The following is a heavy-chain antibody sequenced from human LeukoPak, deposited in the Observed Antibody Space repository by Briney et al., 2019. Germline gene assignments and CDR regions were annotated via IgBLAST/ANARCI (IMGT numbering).Heavy chain of an antibody. V-gene: IGHV4-34*01. CDR1: GGSFSGYY. CDR3: ARVVVVVAATSGFDY. Sequence: SETLSLTCAVYGGSFSGYYWSWIRQPPGKGLEWIGEINHSGSTNYNPSLKSRVTISVDTSKNQFSLKLSSVTAADTAVYYCARVVVVVAATSGFDYWGQGTLVTVSS. J-gene: IGHJ4*02. D-gene: IGHD2-15*01. CDR2: INHSGST.